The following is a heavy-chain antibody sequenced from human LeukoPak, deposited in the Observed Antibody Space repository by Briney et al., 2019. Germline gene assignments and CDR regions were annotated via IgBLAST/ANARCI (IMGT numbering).Heavy chain of an antibody. J-gene: IGHJ4*02. D-gene: IGHD3-22*01. Sequence: ASVKVSCKASGYTFTGYFIHWVRQAPGQGLEWMGWINPNNGGTKYAQKFQDRVTMTRDTSISTAYMELSRLRSDDTAVYCCARDERYDSSGYPFDYWGQGTLVTVSS. CDR2: INPNNGGT. V-gene: IGHV1-2*02. CDR3: ARDERYDSSGYPFDY. CDR1: GYTFTGYF.